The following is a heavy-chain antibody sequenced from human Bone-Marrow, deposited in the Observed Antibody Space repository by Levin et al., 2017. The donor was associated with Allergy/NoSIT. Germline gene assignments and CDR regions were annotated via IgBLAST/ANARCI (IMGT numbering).Heavy chain of an antibody. CDR3: ARALATTVTSNWFDP. Sequence: SGGSLRLSCAVSGYSISSGYYWGWIRQPPGKGLEWIGSIYHSGTTYYNPSLKSRVTISVDTSKNQFSLTLSSVTAADTAVYYCARALATTVTSNWFDPWGQGTLVTVSS. CDR2: IYHSGTT. CDR1: GYSISSGYY. V-gene: IGHV4-38-2*01. J-gene: IGHJ5*02. D-gene: IGHD4-17*01.